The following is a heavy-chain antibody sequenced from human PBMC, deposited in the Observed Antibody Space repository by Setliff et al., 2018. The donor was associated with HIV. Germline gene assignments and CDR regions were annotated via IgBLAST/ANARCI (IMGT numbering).Heavy chain of an antibody. CDR1: GVSFGSSDYY. J-gene: IGHJ4*02. Sequence: SETLSLTCTVSGVSFGSSDYYRAWIRQPPGKGLEWIGSFYYSGSTYYNPSLKSRVTISVDTAKNQFSLRLTSVTAADTAVYYCARNTRAGGFYYFDHWGQGSLVTVSS. CDR3: ARNTRAGGFYYFDH. D-gene: IGHD3-16*01. CDR2: FYYSGST. V-gene: IGHV4-39*01.